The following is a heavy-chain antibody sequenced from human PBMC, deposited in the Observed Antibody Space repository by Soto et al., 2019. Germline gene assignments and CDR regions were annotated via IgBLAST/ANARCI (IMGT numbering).Heavy chain of an antibody. CDR3: AKDLLVRLRGALDV. J-gene: IGHJ3*01. Sequence: QVQLQESGPGLVKPSGTLSLTCAVSGVSISSTNWWGWVCQPPGKGLEGIRGIYHSVSAVYTPSLKIRVAISVDKSKNQFTMKLSSVTAADTAVYYCAKDLLVRLRGALDVWGQGTMVTVSS. CDR2: IYHSVSA. CDR1: GVSISSTNW. D-gene: IGHD2-8*02. V-gene: IGHV4-4*02.